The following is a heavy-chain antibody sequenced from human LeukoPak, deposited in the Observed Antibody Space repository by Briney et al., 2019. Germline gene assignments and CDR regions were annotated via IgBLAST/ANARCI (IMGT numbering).Heavy chain of an antibody. J-gene: IGHJ4*02. CDR3: ARVLGGNHFIGY. V-gene: IGHV4-59*01. Sequence: SETLSLTCTVSGGSISSYYWSWIRQPPGKGLEWIGYIYYSGSTNYNPPLKSRVTISVDTSKNQFSLKLSSVTAADTAVYYCARVLGGNHFIGYWGQGTLVTVSS. CDR1: GGSISSYY. D-gene: IGHD4-23*01. CDR2: IYYSGST.